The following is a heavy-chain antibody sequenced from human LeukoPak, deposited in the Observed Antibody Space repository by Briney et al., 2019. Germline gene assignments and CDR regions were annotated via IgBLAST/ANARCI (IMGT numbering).Heavy chain of an antibody. D-gene: IGHD2-21*02. CDR3: ARGRAYCGGDCYLQIDY. CDR2: IIPIFGTA. CDR1: GGTFISYA. V-gene: IGHV1-69*13. J-gene: IGHJ4*02. Sequence: ASVKVSCKASGGTFISYAISRVRQAPGQGLEWMGGIIPIFGTANYAQKFQGRVTITADESTSTAYMELSSLRSEDTAVYYCARGRAYCGGDCYLQIDYWGQGTLVTVSS.